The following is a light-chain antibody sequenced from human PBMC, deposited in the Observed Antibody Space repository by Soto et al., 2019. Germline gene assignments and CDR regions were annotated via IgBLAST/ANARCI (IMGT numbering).Light chain of an antibody. CDR2: GAS. Sequence: ERVMTQSPATLSVSPGERATLSCRASQSISSNLAWYQQKPGQAPRLLIYGASLRATGIPARFSGSGSGTEFSLTISSLQSEDFAVYYCQQYNDWPGTFGQGTKVEIK. CDR3: QQYNDWPGT. V-gene: IGKV3-15*01. CDR1: QSISSN. J-gene: IGKJ1*01.